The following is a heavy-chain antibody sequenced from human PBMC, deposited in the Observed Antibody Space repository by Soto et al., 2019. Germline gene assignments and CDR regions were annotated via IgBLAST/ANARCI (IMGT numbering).Heavy chain of an antibody. CDR2: ISNGGSDQ. CDR1: GFTFSTYG. D-gene: IGHD6-13*01. J-gene: IGHJ5*01. CDR3: AKRFSASWSIDS. V-gene: IGHV3-30*18. Sequence: QVQLVESGGGVVQPGRSLRLSCAASGFTFSTYGMHWVRQAPGKGLEWVAVISNGGSDQYYGDSVKGRFTVSRDNSKNTMSLHMNSLRPEDTAVYYCAKRFSASWSIDSWGQGTLVTVSS.